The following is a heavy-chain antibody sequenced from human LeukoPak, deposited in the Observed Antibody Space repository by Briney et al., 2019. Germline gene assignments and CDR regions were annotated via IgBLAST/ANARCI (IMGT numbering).Heavy chain of an antibody. CDR3: ARDSSNATWGQLGYYFDY. V-gene: IGHV3-33*01. D-gene: IGHD2-2*01. Sequence: GGSLRLSCAASGFTFSSYGMHWVRQAPGKGLEWVAVIWYDGSNKYYADSVKGRFTISRDNSKNTLYLQMNSLRAEDTAVYYCARDSSNATWGQLGYYFDYWGQGTLVTVSS. CDR1: GFTFSSYG. J-gene: IGHJ4*02. CDR2: IWYDGSNK.